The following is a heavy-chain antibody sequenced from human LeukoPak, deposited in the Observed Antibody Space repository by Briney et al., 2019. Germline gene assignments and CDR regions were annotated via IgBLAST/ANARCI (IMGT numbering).Heavy chain of an antibody. CDR3: ARHADFWSGYYYFDY. CDR1: GGSISSYY. J-gene: IGHJ4*02. CDR2: IYHSGST. D-gene: IGHD3-3*01. Sequence: SETLSLTCTVSGGSISSYYWSWIRQPPGKGLEWIGYIYHSGSTYYNPSLKSRVTISVDTSKNQFSLKLSSVTAADTAVYCCARHADFWSGYYYFDYWGQGTLVTVSS. V-gene: IGHV4-59*04.